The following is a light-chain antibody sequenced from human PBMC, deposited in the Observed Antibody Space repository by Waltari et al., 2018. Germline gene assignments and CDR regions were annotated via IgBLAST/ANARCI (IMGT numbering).Light chain of an antibody. Sequence: DIQMTQSPSTLSASVGDRVIFSCRASQSISKWLAWYQQKPGKAPKLLSYKASTLETGVQSRFSGSGSGTEFTLTISSLPPEDFATYYCQQYNSYSLLSFGGGTKVEIK. CDR3: QQYNSYSLLS. J-gene: IGKJ4*01. CDR2: KAS. V-gene: IGKV1-5*03. CDR1: QSISKW.